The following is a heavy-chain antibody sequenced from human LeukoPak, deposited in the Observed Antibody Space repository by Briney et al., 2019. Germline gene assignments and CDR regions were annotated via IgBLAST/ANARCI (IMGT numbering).Heavy chain of an antibody. V-gene: IGHV1-2*02. Sequence: ASVKVSFKASGYTFTGYYMHRVRQAPGQGLEWMGWINPNSGGTNYAQKFQGRVTMTRDTSISTAYMELSRLRSDDTAVYYCARGDTAGWTFDYWGQGTLVAVSS. CDR3: ARGDTAGWTFDY. CDR2: INPNSGGT. CDR1: GYTFTGYY. J-gene: IGHJ4*02. D-gene: IGHD5-18*01.